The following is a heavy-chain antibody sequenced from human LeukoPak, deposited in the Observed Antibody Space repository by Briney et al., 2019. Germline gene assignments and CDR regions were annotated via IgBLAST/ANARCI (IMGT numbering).Heavy chain of an antibody. J-gene: IGHJ4*02. V-gene: IGHV1-18*01. CDR2: ISAYNGNT. CDR1: GYTFTSYG. Sequence: ASVKVSCKASGYTFTSYGISWVRPAPGQGLEWMGWISAYNGNTNYAQKLQGRVTMTTDTSTSTAYMELRSLRSDDTAVYYCARAQSYYDFWSGPSHYFDYWGQGTLVTVSS. CDR3: ARAQSYYDFWSGPSHYFDY. D-gene: IGHD3-3*01.